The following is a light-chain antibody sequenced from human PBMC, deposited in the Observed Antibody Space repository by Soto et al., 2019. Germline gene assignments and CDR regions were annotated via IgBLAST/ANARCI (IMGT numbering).Light chain of an antibody. V-gene: IGLV2-14*01. CDR2: DVS. J-gene: IGLJ1*01. CDR1: SSNDGGYNY. Sequence: LTQPASVSGSPGQSITISSTGTSSNDGGYNYVSWYQQHPGKAPKLMIYDVSNRPSGVSNRFSGSKSGNTASLTISGLQAEDEADYYCSSYTSSSTPALYVFGTGTKVTVL. CDR3: SSYTSSSTPALYV.